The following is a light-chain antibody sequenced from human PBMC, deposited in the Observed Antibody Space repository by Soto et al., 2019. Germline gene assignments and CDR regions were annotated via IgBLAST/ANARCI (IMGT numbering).Light chain of an antibody. Sequence: QSALTRPASVSGSPGQSITISCTGTNNDVGGYNYVSWYQQHPGKAPKLLIYGVSDRPSGVSDRFSGSKSGNAASLTISGLQAEDGGDYYCSSYTSSYTGVFGGGTKLTVL. CDR3: SSYTSSYTGV. CDR2: GVS. J-gene: IGLJ3*02. V-gene: IGLV2-14*03. CDR1: NNDVGGYNY.